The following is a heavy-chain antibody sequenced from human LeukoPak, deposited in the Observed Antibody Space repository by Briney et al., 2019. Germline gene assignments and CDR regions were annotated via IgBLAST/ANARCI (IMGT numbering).Heavy chain of an antibody. J-gene: IGHJ3*02. V-gene: IGHV6-1*01. CDR3: ASSRITDFGGVSRGGFDI. Sequence: SQTLSLTCAISGDSVSSNSAAWNWIRQSPSRGLEWQGRTYYRSKWYNDYAVSVKSRITINPDTSKNQFSLQLNSWTTEDTALYYRASSRITDFGGVSRGGFDIWGQGTMVTVSS. CDR2: TYYRSKWYN. CDR1: GDSVSSNSAA. D-gene: IGHD3-3*01.